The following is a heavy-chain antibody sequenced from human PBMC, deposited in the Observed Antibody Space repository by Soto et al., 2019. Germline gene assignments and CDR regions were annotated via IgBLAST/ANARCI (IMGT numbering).Heavy chain of an antibody. Sequence: PSETLSLTCAVYGGSFSGYYWSWIRQPPGKGLEWIGEINHSGSTNYNPSLKSRVTISVDTSKNQFSLKLSSVTAADTAVYYCAREWGGYDSPPRFVDYWGQRILVTVTT. CDR3: AREWGGYDSPPRFVDY. D-gene: IGHD5-12*01. CDR1: GGSFSGYY. J-gene: IGHJ4*02. V-gene: IGHV4-34*01. CDR2: INHSGST.